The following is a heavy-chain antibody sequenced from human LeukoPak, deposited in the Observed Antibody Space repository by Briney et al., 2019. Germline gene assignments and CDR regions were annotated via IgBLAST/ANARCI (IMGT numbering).Heavy chain of an antibody. CDR1: GCTFTSYG. CDR2: ISAYNGNT. Sequence: ASVKVSCKASGCTFTSYGISWVRQAPGQGLEWMGWISAYNGNTNYAQKLQGRVTMTTDTSTSTAYMELRSLRSDDTAVYYCARGFYGDYGGAAFDIWGQGTMVTVSS. V-gene: IGHV1-18*01. J-gene: IGHJ3*02. CDR3: ARGFYGDYGGAAFDI. D-gene: IGHD4-17*01.